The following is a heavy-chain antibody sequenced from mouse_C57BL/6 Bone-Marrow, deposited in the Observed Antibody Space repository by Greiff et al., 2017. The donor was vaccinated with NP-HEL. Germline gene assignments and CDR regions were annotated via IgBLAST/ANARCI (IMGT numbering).Heavy chain of an antibody. D-gene: IGHD2-4*01. CDR1: GFTFSDYY. V-gene: IGHV5-16*01. CDR2: INYDGSST. Sequence: EVKVVESEGGLVQPGSSMKLSCTASGFTFSDYYMAWVRQVPEKGLEWVANINYDGSSTYYLDSLKSRFIISRDNAKNILYLQMSRLKSEDTATYYCARGPYDYVLYLDYWGQGTTLTVSS. CDR3: ARGPYDYVLYLDY. J-gene: IGHJ2*01.